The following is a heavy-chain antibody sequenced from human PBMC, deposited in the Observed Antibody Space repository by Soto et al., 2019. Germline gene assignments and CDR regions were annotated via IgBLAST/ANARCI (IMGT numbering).Heavy chain of an antibody. CDR1: GFTFGDYA. Sequence: TGGSLRLSCTASGFTFGDYAMSWFRQAPGKGLEWVGFIRSKAYGGTTEYAASVKGRFTISRDDSKSIAYLQMNSLKTEDTAVYYCTRANYDYVWGSPIPDYWGQGTLVTVPQ. CDR3: TRANYDYVWGSPIPDY. D-gene: IGHD3-16*01. J-gene: IGHJ4*02. CDR2: IRSKAYGGTT. V-gene: IGHV3-49*03.